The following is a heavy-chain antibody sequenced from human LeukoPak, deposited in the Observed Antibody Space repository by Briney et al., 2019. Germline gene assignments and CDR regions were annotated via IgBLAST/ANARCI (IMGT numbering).Heavy chain of an antibody. CDR1: GGSISSSSYY. CDR2: IYYSGST. CDR3: ASHPMITFGGVIVIRRYYYYMDV. D-gene: IGHD3-16*02. J-gene: IGHJ6*03. V-gene: IGHV4-39*01. Sequence: SETLSLTCTVSGGSISSSSYYWGWIRQPPGEGLEWIGSIYYSGSTYYNPSLKSRVTTSVDTSKNQFSLKLSSVTAADTAVYYCASHPMITFGGVIVIRRYYYYMDVWGKGTTVTVSS.